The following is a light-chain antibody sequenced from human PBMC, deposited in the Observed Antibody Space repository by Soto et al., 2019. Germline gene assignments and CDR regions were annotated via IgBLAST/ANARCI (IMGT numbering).Light chain of an antibody. J-gene: IGKJ1*01. CDR1: ERIYSAY. Sequence: EVVLTQSPGTLSLSRGERATLSCRASERIYSAYLGWYQQKPGQAPWLLIYGTSSRATGIPDRFSGSGSGTDFTLTISRLEPEDFAVYYCQQYGNSPITFGQGTKVDIK. CDR2: GTS. CDR3: QQYGNSPIT. V-gene: IGKV3-20*01.